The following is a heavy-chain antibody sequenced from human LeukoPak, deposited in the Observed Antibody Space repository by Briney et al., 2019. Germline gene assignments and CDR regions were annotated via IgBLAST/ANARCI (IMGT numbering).Heavy chain of an antibody. D-gene: IGHD6-13*01. CDR1: GFSFSSYA. CDR3: AKATFASSWNLYFDY. V-gene: IGHV3-23*01. J-gene: IGHJ4*02. Sequence: GGSLRLSCAASGFSFSSYAMSWVRQAPGKGLEWVSTISHGGGSTYYADSVKGRFTISRDNSKSTVYLHMNSLRAEDTAVYHCAKATFASSWNLYFDYWGQGTLVTVSS. CDR2: ISHGGGST.